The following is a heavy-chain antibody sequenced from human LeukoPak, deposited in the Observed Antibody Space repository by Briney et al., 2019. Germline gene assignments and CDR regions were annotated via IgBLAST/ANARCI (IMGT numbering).Heavy chain of an antibody. Sequence: PGGSLRLSCAASGFTVSNNYMSWVRQAPGKGLEWVSIIDSGGSTYYADSVKGRFTISRDNAKNSLYLQMNSLRAEDTAVYYCAGDYYDSSGHDYWGQGTLVTVSS. V-gene: IGHV3-53*01. J-gene: IGHJ4*02. CDR1: GFTVSNNY. D-gene: IGHD3-22*01. CDR3: AGDYYDSSGHDY. CDR2: IDSGGST.